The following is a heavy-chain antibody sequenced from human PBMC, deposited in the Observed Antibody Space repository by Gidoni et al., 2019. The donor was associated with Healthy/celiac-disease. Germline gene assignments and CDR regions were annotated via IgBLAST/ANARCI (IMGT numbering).Heavy chain of an antibody. J-gene: IGHJ4*02. CDR3: ARGRHPPLIAARQWRPGPYYFDY. CDR1: GGSFSGYY. D-gene: IGHD6-6*01. Sequence: QVQLQQWGAGLLKPSETLSRTCAVYGGSFSGYYWSGIRQPPGKGLEWIGEINHSGSPNYNPSLKSRVTISVDTSTNQFSLKLSSVTAAVTAVYYCARGRHPPLIAARQWRPGPYYFDYWGQGTLVTVSS. V-gene: IGHV4-34*01. CDR2: INHSGSP.